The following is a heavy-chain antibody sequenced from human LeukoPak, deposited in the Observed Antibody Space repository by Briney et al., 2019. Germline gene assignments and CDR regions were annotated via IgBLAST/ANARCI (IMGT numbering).Heavy chain of an antibody. J-gene: IGHJ4*02. Sequence: GASVKVSCKASGYTFTSYDINWVRQAPGQGPEWMGRINVKSGATDYAQKFQGRVTVTRDTSISTAYMELSSLRSDDTAVYYCARVGRESSTGWLDYWGQGTLVTVSS. CDR1: GYTFTSYD. CDR3: ARVGRESSTGWLDY. V-gene: IGHV1-2*06. CDR2: INVKSGAT. D-gene: IGHD6-19*01.